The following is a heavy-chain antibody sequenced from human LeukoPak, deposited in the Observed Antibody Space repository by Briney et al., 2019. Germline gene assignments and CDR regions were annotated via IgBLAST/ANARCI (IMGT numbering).Heavy chain of an antibody. D-gene: IGHD6-19*01. V-gene: IGHV3-33*01. Sequence: GGSLRLSCAASGFTFSSYGMHWVRQAPGKGLEWVAVIWYDGSNKYYADSVKGRFTISRDNSKNTLYLQMNSLRAEDTAVYYCASSSEGVAAIFDYWGQGTLVTVSS. J-gene: IGHJ4*02. CDR2: IWYDGSNK. CDR3: ASSSEGVAAIFDY. CDR1: GFTFSSYG.